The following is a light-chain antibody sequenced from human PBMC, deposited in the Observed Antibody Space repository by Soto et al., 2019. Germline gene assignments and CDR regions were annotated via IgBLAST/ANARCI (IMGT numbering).Light chain of an antibody. CDR1: QSISSN. Sequence: EIVMTQSPATLSVSPGERATLSCRASQSISSNLAWYQQIPGQAPRLLIHGASIRVTGIPAKFSGSGSGTEFTLTISSLQSEDFAVYYCQQYNNWPYTFGQGTKLEMK. CDR3: QQYNNWPYT. J-gene: IGKJ2*01. CDR2: GAS. V-gene: IGKV3-15*01.